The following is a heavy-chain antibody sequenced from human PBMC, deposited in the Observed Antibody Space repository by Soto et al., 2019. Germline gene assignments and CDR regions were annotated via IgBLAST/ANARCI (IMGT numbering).Heavy chain of an antibody. V-gene: IGHV1-18*04. CDR2: ISAYNGNT. J-gene: IGHJ4*02. Sequence: ASVKVSCKASGCTFTSYGISWVRQAPGQGLEWMGWISAYNGNTNYAQKLQGRVTMTTDTSTSTAYMELRSLRSDDTAVYYCARSPRRYSSSWYYFDSWGQGTLVTVSS. CDR1: GCTFTSYG. D-gene: IGHD6-13*01. CDR3: ARSPRRYSSSWYYFDS.